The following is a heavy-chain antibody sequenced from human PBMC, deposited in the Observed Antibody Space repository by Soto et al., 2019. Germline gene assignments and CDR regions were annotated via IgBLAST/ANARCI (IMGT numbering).Heavy chain of an antibody. CDR2: TYHVGGP. J-gene: IGHJ4*02. D-gene: IGHD2-21*02. V-gene: IGHV4-4*02. CDR3: AMGRYRSGDLKTFDY. CDR1: GDSIKSSYW. Sequence: QVHLVQSGSGLVKPSGTLSLTCRVSGDSIKSSYWWSWVRQAPGKGLIWIGETYHVGGPNYNPSLKGRVTISVDKSNNEFSLKLTSMTAADSGLYFCAMGRYRSGDLKTFDYWGRGAAVTVST.